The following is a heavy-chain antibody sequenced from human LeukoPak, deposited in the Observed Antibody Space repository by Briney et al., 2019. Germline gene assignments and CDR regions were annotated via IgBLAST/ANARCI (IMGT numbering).Heavy chain of an antibody. V-gene: IGHV3-48*03. D-gene: IGHD3/OR15-3a*01. CDR3: ARDWGLVEY. Sequence: GGSLSPSCAASVFTFNSYEVKWFSQAPSKGLEWVSYISSSGSTIYYADSVKGRFTISRDNAKNSLYLQMNSLRAEDTAVYYCARDWGLVEYWGQGTLVTVSS. CDR2: ISSSGSTI. CDR1: VFTFNSYE. J-gene: IGHJ4*02.